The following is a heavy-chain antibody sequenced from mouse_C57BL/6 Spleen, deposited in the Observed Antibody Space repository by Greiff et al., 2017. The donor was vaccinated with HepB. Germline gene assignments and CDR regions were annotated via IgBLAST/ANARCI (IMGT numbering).Heavy chain of an antibody. V-gene: IGHV1-81*01. CDR2: IYPRSGNT. D-gene: IGHD1-1*02. Sequence: QVQLQQSGAELARPGASVKLSCKASGYTFTSYGISWVKQRTGQGLEWIGEIYPRSGNTYYNEKFKGKATLTADKSSSTAYMELRSLTSEDSAVYFCAGGGVETTGYYYAMDYWGQGTSVTVSS. J-gene: IGHJ4*01. CDR1: GYTFTSYG. CDR3: AGGGVETTGYYYAMDY.